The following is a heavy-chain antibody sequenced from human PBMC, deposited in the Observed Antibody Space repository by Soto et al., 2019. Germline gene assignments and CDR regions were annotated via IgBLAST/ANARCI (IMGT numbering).Heavy chain of an antibody. J-gene: IGHJ3*02. Sequence: EVQLVESGGGLVKPGASLRLSCAASGFTFSHYMMNWVRQAPGKGLEWVSLISSRTSHIYYADSVKGRFTVSRDDAKNSLFLQMNSLRAEDTAVYYCARDSKAYYDSSGYPDAFDIWGHGTVVTVSS. D-gene: IGHD3-22*01. CDR3: ARDSKAYYDSSGYPDAFDI. CDR1: GFTFSHYM. V-gene: IGHV3-21*02. CDR2: ISSRTSHI.